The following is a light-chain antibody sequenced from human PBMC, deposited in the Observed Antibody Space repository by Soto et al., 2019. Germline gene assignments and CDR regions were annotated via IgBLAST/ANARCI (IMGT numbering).Light chain of an antibody. CDR3: SAYKPNSDTLYV. J-gene: IGLJ1*01. V-gene: IGLV2-14*01. CDR1: SSDIGSSNY. Sequence: QSVLTQPASVSGSPGQSITISCTGTSSDIGSSNYVSWYQQHPGKAPKVMIYEVSNRPSGVSNRFSGSKSGSTASLTISGLQAEDEADYYCSAYKPNSDTLYVFGGGTKVTVL. CDR2: EVS.